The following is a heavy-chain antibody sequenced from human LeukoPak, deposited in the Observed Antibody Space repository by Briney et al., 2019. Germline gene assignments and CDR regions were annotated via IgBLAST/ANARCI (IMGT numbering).Heavy chain of an antibody. CDR3: ARATYGDYAYCTDV. V-gene: IGHV1-2*06. CDR2: INPNSGGT. Sequence: GASVKVSCKASGYTFTGYHMHWVRQAPGQGLEWMGRINPNSGGTNYAQKFQGRVTMTRDTSISTAYMELSRLRSDDTAVYYCARATYGDYAYCTDVWGQGTTVTVSS. J-gene: IGHJ6*02. D-gene: IGHD4-17*01. CDR1: GYTFTGYH.